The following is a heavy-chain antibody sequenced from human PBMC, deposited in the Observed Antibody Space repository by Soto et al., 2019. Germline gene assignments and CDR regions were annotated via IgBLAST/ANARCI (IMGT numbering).Heavy chain of an antibody. CDR2: IIPMLAAP. V-gene: IGHV1-69*01. CDR3: ARVGPPSPSVIWFFDL. J-gene: IGHJ2*01. Sequence: QGQLVQSGAEVKKPGSSVKVSCKASGGSFRTYAINWVRQAPGQGLEWMGGIIPMLAAPTYAQKFQGRLTLTAYASTTTVSMELSSLTSEDTAVYYCARVGPPSPSVIWFFDLWGRGTLVTVSS. D-gene: IGHD2-21*01. CDR1: GGSFRTYA.